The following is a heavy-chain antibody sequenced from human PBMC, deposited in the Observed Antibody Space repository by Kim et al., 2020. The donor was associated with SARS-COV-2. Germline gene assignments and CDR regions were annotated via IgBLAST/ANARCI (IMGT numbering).Heavy chain of an antibody. Sequence: SETLSLTCTVSGGSINNYFWTWIRQPPGRGLEWIGYIYFSGSTNYNPSLKSRVTISVDTSKNQSPLKLSSVTSADTAGYYCARGTYGNYYGSDYWGQGTLVTVSS. CDR2: IYFSGST. V-gene: IGHV4-59*01. J-gene: IGHJ4*02. CDR3: ARGTYGNYYGSDY. D-gene: IGHD3-10*01. CDR1: GGSINNYF.